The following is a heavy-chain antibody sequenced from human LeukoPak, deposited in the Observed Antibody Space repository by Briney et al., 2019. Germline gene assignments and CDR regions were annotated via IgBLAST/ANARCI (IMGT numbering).Heavy chain of an antibody. CDR1: GGSFSGYY. CDR3: ARDPSYGDYVLPHFDI. V-gene: IGHV4-34*01. Sequence: SETLSLTCAVYGGSFSGYYWSWIRQPPGKGLEWIGEINHSGSTNYNPSLKSRVTISVDTSKNQFSLKLSSVTAADTAVYYCARDPSYGDYVLPHFDIWGQGTMVTVSS. D-gene: IGHD4-17*01. CDR2: INHSGST. J-gene: IGHJ3*02.